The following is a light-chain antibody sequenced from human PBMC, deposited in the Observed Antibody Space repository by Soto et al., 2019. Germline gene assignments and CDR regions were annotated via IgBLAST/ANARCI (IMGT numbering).Light chain of an antibody. CDR3: SSYTSKSSLI. CDR2: EVR. Sequence: QSALTQPASVSGSPGQSITISCAGTMRDVGAYNLVSWYQQHPGRAPQLIIYEVRNRPSGISFRFSGSKSGNTASLTISGLQAEDEANYYCSSYTSKSSLIFGGGTQLTVL. J-gene: IGLJ2*01. CDR1: MRDVGAYNL. V-gene: IGLV2-14*01.